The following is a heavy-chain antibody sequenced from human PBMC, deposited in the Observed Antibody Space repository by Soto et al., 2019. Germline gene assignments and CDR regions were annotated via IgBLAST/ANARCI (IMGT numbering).Heavy chain of an antibody. D-gene: IGHD3-3*01. CDR3: ARGPRGYDFWSGYYIDNNNWFDP. CDR1: GFTFSSYW. J-gene: IGHJ5*02. Sequence: GGSLRLSCAASGFTFSSYWMHWVRQAPGKGLVWVSRINSDGSSTSYADSVKGRFTISRDNAKNTLYLQMNSLRAEDTAVYYCARGPRGYDFWSGYYIDNNNWFDPWGQGTLVTVSS. V-gene: IGHV3-74*01. CDR2: INSDGSST.